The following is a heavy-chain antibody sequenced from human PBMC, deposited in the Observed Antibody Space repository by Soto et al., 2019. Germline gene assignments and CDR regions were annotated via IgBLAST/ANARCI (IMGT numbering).Heavy chain of an antibody. V-gene: IGHV1-18*01. CDR2: ISAYNGNT. Sequence: QVQLVQSGAEGKKPGASVKVSCKASGSTFTSYGIRWVRQAPGQGLEWMGWISAYNGNTNYAQKLKGRVTMTTDTSPSTDYMELRSRRSDDTAVYYCARVPSGSYYRWYFDLWGRGTLVTVSS. D-gene: IGHD1-26*01. CDR1: GSTFTSYG. J-gene: IGHJ2*01. CDR3: ARVPSGSYYRWYFDL.